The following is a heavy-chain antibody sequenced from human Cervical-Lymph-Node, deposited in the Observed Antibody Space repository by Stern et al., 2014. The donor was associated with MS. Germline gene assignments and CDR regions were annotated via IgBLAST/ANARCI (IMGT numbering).Heavy chain of an antibody. CDR3: ARHDGWLPHY. CDR2: IYYRGTT. J-gene: IGHJ4*02. V-gene: IGHV4-39*01. Sequence: QLVQSGPGLVKPSETLSLTCSVSGGSISRSTYYWGWIRQPPGKGLEWIGSIYYRGTTYYNPSLKSRVTIDTSTNQFSLRLTSVPAADTAVYYCARHDGWLPHYWSQGTLVTVSS. CDR1: GGSISRSTYY. D-gene: IGHD5-12*01.